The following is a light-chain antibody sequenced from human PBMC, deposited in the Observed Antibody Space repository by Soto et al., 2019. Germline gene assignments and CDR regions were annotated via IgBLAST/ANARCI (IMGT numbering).Light chain of an antibody. Sequence: QAVVTQSPSASASLGASVNLSCTLSSGHFTYAIAWHQQQPEKGPRFLMRVNFDGSHTKGDGVPDRFSGFNSGAERFLTISSLQSEEEADYYCQTWGTGIQVFGGGTKLTVL. CDR2: VNFDGSH. V-gene: IGLV4-69*01. CDR1: SGHFTYA. CDR3: QTWGTGIQV. J-gene: IGLJ2*01.